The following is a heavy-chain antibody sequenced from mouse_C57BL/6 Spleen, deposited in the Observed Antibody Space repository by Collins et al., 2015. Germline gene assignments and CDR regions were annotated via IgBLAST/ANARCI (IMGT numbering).Heavy chain of an antibody. J-gene: IGHJ3*01. D-gene: IGHD2-3*01. Sequence: EVKLLQSGGGLVQPGGSLKLSCAASGIDFSRYWMGWVRRAPGKGLEWIGEINPDSRTINYAPSLKDKFIISRDNAKNTLYLQTIKVRSEDTALYYCARLGYYGWFAYWGQGTLVTVSA. CDR1: GIDFSRYW. CDR2: INPDSRTI. V-gene: IGHV4-1*01. CDR3: ARLGYYGWFAY.